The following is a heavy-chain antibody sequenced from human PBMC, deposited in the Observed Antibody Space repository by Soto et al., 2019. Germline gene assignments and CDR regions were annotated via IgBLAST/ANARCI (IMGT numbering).Heavy chain of an antibody. J-gene: IGHJ3*02. Sequence: TLSLTYIVSGDSITSPSSPWTWFRQPPRKSLEWIGYIYQNGNTYYNPSVKGRVTISVDRSKNQFSLSLQSVTAADTAVYFCVRRNLRDVFDIWGPGSPVPLSS. CDR2: IYQNGNT. CDR3: VRRNLRDVFDI. D-gene: IGHD4-4*01. V-gene: IGHV4-30-2*01. CDR1: GDSITSPSSP.